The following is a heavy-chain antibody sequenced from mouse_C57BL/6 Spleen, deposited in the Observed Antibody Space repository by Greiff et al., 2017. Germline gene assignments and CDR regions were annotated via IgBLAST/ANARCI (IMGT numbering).Heavy chain of an antibody. V-gene: IGHV5-17*01. D-gene: IGHD1-1*01. J-gene: IGHJ4*01. Sequence: DVKLVESGGGLVKPGGSLKLSCAASGFTFSDYGMHWVRQAPEKGLEWVAYISSGSSTIYYADTVKGRFTISRDNAKNTLFLQMTSLRSEDTAMYYCAFYSYGSSALDYWGQGTSVTVSS. CDR2: ISSGSSTI. CDR1: GFTFSDYG. CDR3: AFYSYGSSALDY.